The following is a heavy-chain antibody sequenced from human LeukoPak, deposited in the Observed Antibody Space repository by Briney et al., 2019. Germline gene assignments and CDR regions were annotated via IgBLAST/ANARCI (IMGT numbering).Heavy chain of an antibody. D-gene: IGHD2-2*01. J-gene: IGHJ1*01. CDR1: SVGIGCCY. Sequence: PSETRALTIGERSVGIGCCYRCSLRQPPGKGLEWIGYIYYSGSTNYNPSLKSRVAISVDTSKNQFSLKLNSVTAADTAVYYCARGYCSSTLCFQYFQSCRQGTLVTVSS. CDR2: IYYSGST. V-gene: IGHV4-59*01. CDR3: ARGYCSSTLCFQYFQS.